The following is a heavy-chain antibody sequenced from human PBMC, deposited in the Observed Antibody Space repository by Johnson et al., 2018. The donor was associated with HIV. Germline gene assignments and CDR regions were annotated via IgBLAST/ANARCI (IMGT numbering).Heavy chain of an antibody. CDR1: GFTFSNYV. CDR2: ISYDGSNE. D-gene: IGHD3-10*01. CDR3: ARPIARGASDI. V-gene: IGHV3-30-3*01. Sequence: QVQLVESGGGVVQPGRSLGLSCSASGFTFSNYVMYWVRQAPGKGLQWLAVISYDGSNEYYADSVKGRFTISRDNSKNTLYLQMNSLRAEDTAVYYCARPIARGASDIWGPGTMVTVS. J-gene: IGHJ3*02.